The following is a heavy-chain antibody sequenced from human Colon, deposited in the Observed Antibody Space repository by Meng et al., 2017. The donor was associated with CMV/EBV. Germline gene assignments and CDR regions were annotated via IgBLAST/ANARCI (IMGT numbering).Heavy chain of an antibody. J-gene: IGHJ4*02. CDR3: ARGSYLGAFDL. CDR1: GYTFTTYG. V-gene: IGHV1-18*01. Sequence: ASVKVSCKASGYTFTTYGISWVRQAPGQGLEWMGWITAYNGNRNYAQSLQDRVSMTTDATTNTTHMELRSLRSDDTAIYYCARGSYLGAFDLWGQGTLVTVSS. D-gene: IGHD2/OR15-2a*01. CDR2: ITAYNGNR.